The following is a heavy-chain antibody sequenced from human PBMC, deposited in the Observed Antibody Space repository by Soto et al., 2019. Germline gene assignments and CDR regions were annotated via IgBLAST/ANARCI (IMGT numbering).Heavy chain of an antibody. CDR3: ARLDGSGPDWFDP. V-gene: IGHV5-51*01. D-gene: IGHD3-10*01. Sequence: PGESLKICCKGSGYSFTSYWIGWVRQMPGKGLEGRGIIYPGDSDTIYSPSFQGQVTSSADKSISLAYLRWSSLKASDTAMYYFARLDGSGPDWFDPWGQGTLVPVSS. CDR2: IYPGDSDT. CDR1: GYSFTSYW. J-gene: IGHJ5*02.